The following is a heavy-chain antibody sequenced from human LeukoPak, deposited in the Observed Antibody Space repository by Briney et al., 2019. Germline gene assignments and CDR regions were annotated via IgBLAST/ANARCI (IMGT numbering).Heavy chain of an antibody. CDR2: ISGSGGST. CDR3: AKDPWELLPFGRGDYFQH. D-gene: IGHD1-26*01. Sequence: GGSLRLSCAASGFTFSSYAMSWVRQAPGKGLEWVSAISGSGGSTYYEDSVKGRFTISRDNSKNTLYLQMNSLRAEDTAVYYCAKDPWELLPFGRGDYFQHWGQGTLVTVSS. V-gene: IGHV3-23*01. CDR1: GFTFSSYA. J-gene: IGHJ1*01.